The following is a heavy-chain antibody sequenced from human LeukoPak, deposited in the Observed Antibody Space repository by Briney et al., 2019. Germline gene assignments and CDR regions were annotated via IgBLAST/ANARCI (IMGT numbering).Heavy chain of an antibody. CDR3: ARQTVAGRDY. J-gene: IGHJ4*02. V-gene: IGHV5-51*01. CDR2: IYPGDSDT. D-gene: IGHD6-19*01. Sequence: LGESLKISCSGSGYSFTSHWIGWVRQMPGKGLEGMGIIYPGDSDTRYSPSFQGQVTISADKSISTAYLQWSSLKASDTAMYYCARQTVAGRDYWGQGTLVTVSS. CDR1: GYSFTSHW.